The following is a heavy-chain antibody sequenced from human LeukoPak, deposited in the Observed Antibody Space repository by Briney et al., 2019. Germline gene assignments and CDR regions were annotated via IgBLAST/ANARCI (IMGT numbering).Heavy chain of an antibody. J-gene: IGHJ3*02. Sequence: GGSLRLSCAASGFTFSSYAMHWVRQAPGKGLEWVAVISYDGSNKYYADSVKGRFTISRDNSKNTLYLQMNSLRAEDTAVYYCARDWLRLGYCTNGVCYGFGGAFDIWGQGTMVTVSS. D-gene: IGHD2-8*01. CDR1: GFTFSSYA. CDR2: ISYDGSNK. CDR3: ARDWLRLGYCTNGVCYGFGGAFDI. V-gene: IGHV3-30-3*01.